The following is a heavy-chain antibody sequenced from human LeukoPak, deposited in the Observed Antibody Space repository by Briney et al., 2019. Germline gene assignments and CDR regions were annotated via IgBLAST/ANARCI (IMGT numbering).Heavy chain of an antibody. J-gene: IGHJ3*02. D-gene: IGHD2-2*02. CDR3: AKGVVVVPAAIRRLFDI. CDR2: ISGSGGST. V-gene: IGHV3-23*01. CDR1: GFTFSSYA. Sequence: GGSLRLSCAASGFTFSSYAMSWVRQAPGKGLEWVSAISGSGGSTYYADSVKGRFTISRDNSKNTLYLQMNSLRAEATAVYYCAKGVVVVPAAIRRLFDIWGQGTMVTVSS.